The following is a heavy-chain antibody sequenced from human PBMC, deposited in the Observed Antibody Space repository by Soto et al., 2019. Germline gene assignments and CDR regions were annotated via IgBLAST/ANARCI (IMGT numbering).Heavy chain of an antibody. D-gene: IGHD3-9*01. V-gene: IGHV3-21*01. J-gene: IGHJ4*02. CDR3: ARDWLSHNYEILTGFGY. Sequence: EVQLVESGGGLVKPGGSLRLSCAASGFTFSSYSMNWVRQAPGKGLEWVSSISSSSSYIYYADSVKGRFTISRDNAKNSLYLQMNSLRAEDTAVYYWARDWLSHNYEILTGFGYWGQGTLVTVSS. CDR1: GFTFSSYS. CDR2: ISSSSSYI.